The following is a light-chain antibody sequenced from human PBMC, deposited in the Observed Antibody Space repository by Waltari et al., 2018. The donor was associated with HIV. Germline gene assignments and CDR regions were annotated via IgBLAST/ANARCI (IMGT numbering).Light chain of an antibody. Sequence: PLSLPVTPGEPASISCRSSQSLLHSNGYNYLDWYLQKPGQSPQLLIYLGSNRASGVPDRFSGSGSGTDFTLKISRVEAEDVGVYYCMQALQTPYTFGQGTKLEIK. J-gene: IGKJ2*01. CDR1: QSLLHSNGYNY. V-gene: IGKV2-28*01. CDR2: LGS. CDR3: MQALQTPYT.